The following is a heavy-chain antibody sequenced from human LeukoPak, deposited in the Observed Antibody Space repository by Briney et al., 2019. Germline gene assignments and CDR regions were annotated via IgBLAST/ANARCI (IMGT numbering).Heavy chain of an antibody. V-gene: IGHV4-39*07. CDR2: IYYSGST. D-gene: IGHD6-13*01. J-gene: IGHJ4*02. Sequence: YPSETLSLTCTVSGGSISSSSYYWGWIRQPPGKGLEWIGSIYYSGSTYYNPSLKSRVTISVDTSKNQFSLKLSSVTAADTAVYYCARGRIGIAAAGLTYWGQGTLVTVSS. CDR3: ARGRIGIAAAGLTY. CDR1: GGSISSSSYY.